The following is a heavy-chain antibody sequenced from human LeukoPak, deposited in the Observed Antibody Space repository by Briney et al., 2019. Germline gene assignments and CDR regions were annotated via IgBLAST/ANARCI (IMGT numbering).Heavy chain of an antibody. V-gene: IGHV4-59*12. D-gene: IGHD3-10*01. CDR2: IYSSGTI. CDR3: ARDFSVVRGVIGFAFDI. CDR1: GGSISGYY. Sequence: SETLSLTCTVSGGSISGYYWSWIRQPPGKGLEWIGYIYSSGTINYNPSLKSRVTISVDTSANQFSLRLRSVTAADTAVYYCARDFSVVRGVIGFAFDIWGQGTMVTVSS. J-gene: IGHJ3*02.